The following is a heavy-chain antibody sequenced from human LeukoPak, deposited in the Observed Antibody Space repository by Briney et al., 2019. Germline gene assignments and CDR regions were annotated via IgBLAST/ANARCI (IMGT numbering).Heavy chain of an antibody. CDR1: GFTFSSYG. CDR3: AKGSDTAPDY. D-gene: IGHD5-18*01. CDR2: IWYDGSNK. J-gene: IGHJ4*02. Sequence: PGRSLRLSCAASGFTFSSYGMHWVRQAPGKGLEWVAVIWYDGSNKYYADSVKGRFTISRDNSKNTLYLQMNSLRAEDTAVYYCAKGSDTAPDYWGLGTLVTVSS. V-gene: IGHV3-33*06.